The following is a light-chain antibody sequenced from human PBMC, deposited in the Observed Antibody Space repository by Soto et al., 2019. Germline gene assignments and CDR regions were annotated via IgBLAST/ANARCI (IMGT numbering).Light chain of an antibody. CDR1: QSISSY. CDR3: QQSYSTRWT. CDR2: AAV. V-gene: IGKV1-39*01. Sequence: DIQMTQSPFSLSASVGDRVTITCRASQSISSYLNWYQQKPGKPPKLLIYAAVSLQSGIPSRFSAYGSGTDFTLTISSLQPEDFATYYCQQSYSTRWTFGQGTKVDIK. J-gene: IGKJ1*01.